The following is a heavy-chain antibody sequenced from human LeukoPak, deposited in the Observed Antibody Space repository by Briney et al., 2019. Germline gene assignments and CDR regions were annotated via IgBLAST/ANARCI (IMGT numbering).Heavy chain of an antibody. J-gene: IGHJ6*04. CDR3: ASSLSHDYLEGAGMDV. Sequence: GGSLRLSCAASGFTFNTYNMNWVRQAPGKGLEWVSSISSSSSSYIYYADSVKGRFTISRDNANNSLYLQMNSLRAEDTALYYCASSLSHDYLEGAGMDVWGKGTTVTVSS. CDR1: GFTFNTYN. V-gene: IGHV3-21*04. CDR2: ISSSSSSYI. D-gene: IGHD2/OR15-2a*01.